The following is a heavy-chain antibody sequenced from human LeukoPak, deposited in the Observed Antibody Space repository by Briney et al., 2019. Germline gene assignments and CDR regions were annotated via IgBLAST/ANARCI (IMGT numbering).Heavy chain of an antibody. D-gene: IGHD4-17*01. CDR1: GFTFSSYA. Sequence: GGSLRLSCAASGFTFSSYAMHWVRQAPGKGLEWVAVISYDGSNKYYADSVKGRFTISRDNSKNTLYLQMNSLRAEDTAVYYCAKDILSRDYGVLGPFDYWGQGTLVTVSS. J-gene: IGHJ4*02. CDR3: AKDILSRDYGVLGPFDY. V-gene: IGHV3-30*04. CDR2: ISYDGSNK.